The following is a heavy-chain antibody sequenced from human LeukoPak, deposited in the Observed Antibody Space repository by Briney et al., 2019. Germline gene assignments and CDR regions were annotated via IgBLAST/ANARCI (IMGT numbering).Heavy chain of an antibody. V-gene: IGHV3-33*01. CDR3: ARVRYSSSSDNYFDY. CDR1: GFTFSSYG. CDR2: IWYDGSNK. Sequence: GGSLRLSCAASGFTFSSYGMHWVRQAPGKGLEWVAVIWYDGSNKYYADSVKGRFTISRDNSKNTLYLQMNSLRAEDTAVYYCARVRYSSSSDNYFDYWGQGTLVTVS. D-gene: IGHD6-6*01. J-gene: IGHJ4*02.